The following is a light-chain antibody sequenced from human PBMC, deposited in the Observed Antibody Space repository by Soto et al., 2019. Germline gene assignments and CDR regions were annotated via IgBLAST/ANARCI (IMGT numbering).Light chain of an antibody. CDR1: SSDVGGYDF. CDR2: DVT. V-gene: IGLV2-14*03. Sequence: QSALTQPASVSGSPGQSITISCTGTSSDVGGYDFVSWYQQHPGKAPKLMIYDVTNRPSGVSNRFSGSKSCNTASLTISGLQAEDEAHYYCSSYTNSGTLVFGGGTKLTVL. J-gene: IGLJ2*01. CDR3: SSYTNSGTLV.